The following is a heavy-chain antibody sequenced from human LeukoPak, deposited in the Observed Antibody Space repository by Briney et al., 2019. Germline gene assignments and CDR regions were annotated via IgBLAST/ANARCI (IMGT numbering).Heavy chain of an antibody. CDR2: ISYDGSNK. D-gene: IGHD3-22*01. V-gene: IGHV3-30*04. Sequence: PGRSLRLSCAASGFTFSSYAMHWVRQAPGKGLEWVAVISYDGSNKYYADSVKGRFTISRDNSKNTMYLQMNSLRAEDTAVYYCARGLDDSSGYYHPYGYWRQGTLVTVSS. CDR3: ARGLDDSSGYYHPYGY. CDR1: GFTFSSYA. J-gene: IGHJ4*02.